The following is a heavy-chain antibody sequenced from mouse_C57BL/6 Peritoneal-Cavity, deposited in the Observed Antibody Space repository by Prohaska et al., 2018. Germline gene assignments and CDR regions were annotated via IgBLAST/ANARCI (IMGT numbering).Heavy chain of an antibody. D-gene: IGHD2-2*01. Sequence: QIQLVQSGPELKKPGETVKISCKASGYTFTTYGMSWVKQAKGKGLKWMGWINTYSGVPTYADDFKGRFAFSLETSASTAYLQINNLKNEDTATYFCARLVTTYFDVWGTGTTVTVSS. J-gene: IGHJ1*03. V-gene: IGHV9-3*01. CDR2: INTYSGVP. CDR1: GYTFTTYG. CDR3: ARLVTTYFDV.